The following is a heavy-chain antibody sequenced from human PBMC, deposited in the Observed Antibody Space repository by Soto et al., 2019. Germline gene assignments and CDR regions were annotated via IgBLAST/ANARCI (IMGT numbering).Heavy chain of an antibody. Sequence: QVQLQESGPGPVKTSQTLSLTCTVSGGSITSGGSYWSWIRQRPGKGLEWIGYIYYSGSAFYNPSLKSRVTISVDTSKNQFSLKLSSVTAADTAVYYCARANSGWHDGLGIGPWGQGTLVTVSS. CDR1: GGSITSGGSY. J-gene: IGHJ5*02. CDR2: IYYSGSA. V-gene: IGHV4-31*03. D-gene: IGHD6-19*01. CDR3: ARANSGWHDGLGIGP.